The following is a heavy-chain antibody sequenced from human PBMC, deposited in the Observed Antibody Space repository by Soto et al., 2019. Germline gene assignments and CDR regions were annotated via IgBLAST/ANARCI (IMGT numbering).Heavy chain of an antibody. CDR3: VKGIGYPDY. CDR2: VSKSGDGT. V-gene: IGHV3-23*01. D-gene: IGHD5-18*01. J-gene: IGHJ4*01. CDR1: GFTFTSQA. Sequence: HPGGSLRLSCAASGFTFTSQAMSWVRQAPGKGLEWVAGVSKSGDGTYYTDSVRGRFSISRDNSKNTLHLQMNSLRAEDTAVYYCVKGIGYPDYWGQGTLVTVSS.